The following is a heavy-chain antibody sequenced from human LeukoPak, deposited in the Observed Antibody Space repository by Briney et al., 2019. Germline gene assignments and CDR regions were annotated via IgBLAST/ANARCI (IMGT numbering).Heavy chain of an antibody. CDR3: ASDSSSWYYFDY. V-gene: IGHV3-11*04. D-gene: IGHD6-13*01. Sequence: PGGSLRLSCAASGFTFNDYYMSWIRQAPGKGLEWVSYISSGGSTIYYADSVKGRFTISRDNAKNSLYLQMNSLRAEDTAAYYCASDSSSWYYFDYWGQGTLVTVSS. J-gene: IGHJ4*02. CDR2: ISSGGSTI. CDR1: GFTFNDYY.